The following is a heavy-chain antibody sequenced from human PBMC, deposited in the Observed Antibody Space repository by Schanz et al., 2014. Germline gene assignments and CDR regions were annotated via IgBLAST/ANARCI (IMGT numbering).Heavy chain of an antibody. J-gene: IGHJ4*02. CDR1: GFTFTNYA. V-gene: IGHV3-23*01. D-gene: IGHD1-1*01. CDR2: ISSGGGST. Sequence: DVQLLESGGGLVQPGGSLRLSCAASGFTFTNYAMSWVRQAPGKGLEWVSSISSGGGSTYYADSVKGRFTISRDNSKNTLYLQMNSLRAEDTAVYFCAKIERNEDWGQGTLVTVSS. CDR3: AKIERNED.